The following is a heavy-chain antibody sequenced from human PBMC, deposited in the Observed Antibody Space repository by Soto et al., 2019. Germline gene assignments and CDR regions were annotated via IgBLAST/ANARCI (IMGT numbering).Heavy chain of an antibody. D-gene: IGHD6-19*01. V-gene: IGHV3-30*18. J-gene: IGHJ4*02. CDR1: GFTFSSYG. Sequence: QVQLVESGGGVVQPGRSLRLSCAASGFTFSSYGMHWFRQAPGKGLEWGAVISYDGSNKYYADSVKGRFTISRDNSKNALDLHMDRLSVEDTAVYYCAKTGGRRWLVRGLLDYWGQGTLVTVSS. CDR2: ISYDGSNK. CDR3: AKTGGRRWLVRGLLDY.